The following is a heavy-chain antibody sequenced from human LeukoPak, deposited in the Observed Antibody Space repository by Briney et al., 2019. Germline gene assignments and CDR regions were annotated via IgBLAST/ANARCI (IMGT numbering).Heavy chain of an antibody. J-gene: IGHJ4*02. Sequence: PSATLSLTCTVSGGSVTSGTYFWTWIRQPPGKGLEWIGFISNSGSTNYNPSLKSRVTISRDTSKNRFSLKLNSVTAADSAVYFCARSPSGYRFDYWGQGALVTVSS. CDR2: ISNSGST. CDR3: ARSPSGYRFDY. D-gene: IGHD3-22*01. CDR1: GGSVTSGTYF. V-gene: IGHV4-61*01.